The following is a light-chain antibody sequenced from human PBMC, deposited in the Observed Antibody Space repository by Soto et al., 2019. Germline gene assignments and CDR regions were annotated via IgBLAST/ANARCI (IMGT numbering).Light chain of an antibody. CDR2: DAS. CDR1: QSISSY. Sequence: DIQMTQSPSSLSASVGDRVTITCRASQSISSYLNWYQQKPGTAPKLLIYDASNLQSGVPSRFSGSGSGTDFTLTISILQPEDFATYHCQQSYSTPHTFGHGTKLEIK. CDR3: QQSYSTPHT. J-gene: IGKJ2*01. V-gene: IGKV1-39*01.